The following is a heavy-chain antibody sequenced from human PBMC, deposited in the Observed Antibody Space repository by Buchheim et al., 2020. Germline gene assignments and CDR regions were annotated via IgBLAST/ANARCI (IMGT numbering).Heavy chain of an antibody. CDR2: IHYSGST. CDR3: VRGHPVTASYYFDY. Sequence: QVQLQESGPGLVKPSETLSLTCTVSDGSITSYYWAWIRQPPGRGLEWIAYIHYSGSTDYNPSLKSRVTISVDTSKNQFSLKVSSVTAADTAVYYCVRGHPVTASYYFDYWGQGTL. CDR1: DGSITSYY. J-gene: IGHJ4*02. V-gene: IGHV4-59*01. D-gene: IGHD2-21*02.